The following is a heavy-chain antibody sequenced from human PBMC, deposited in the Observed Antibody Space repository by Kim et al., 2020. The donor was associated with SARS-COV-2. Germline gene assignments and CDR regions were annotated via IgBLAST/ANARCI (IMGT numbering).Heavy chain of an antibody. D-gene: IGHD6-25*01. Sequence: GGSLRLSCVASGFNFSTYGMHWVRQGPGKGLECVAAIWYDGRNKYTADSVKGRFTISRDTSKNTLYLQMNSLRAEDTAVYYCARDRKKYAAAGMDVWGLGTTVSVSS. CDR3: ARDRKKYAAAGMDV. CDR1: GFNFSTYG. CDR2: IWYDGRNK. V-gene: IGHV3-33*01. J-gene: IGHJ6*02.